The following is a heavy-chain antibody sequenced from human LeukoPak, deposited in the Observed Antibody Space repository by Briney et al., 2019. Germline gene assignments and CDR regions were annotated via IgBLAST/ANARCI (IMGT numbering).Heavy chain of an antibody. CDR3: TTGKVSTVTRYYFDY. CDR2: IRSKTDGGTT. Sequence: GGSLRLSCSASGFTFSNAWMSWVRQAPGKGLEWVGRIRSKTDGGTTDYAAPVKGRFTISRDDSKNTLYLQMNSLKTEDTAVYYCTTGKVSTVTRYYFDYWGQGTLVTVSS. J-gene: IGHJ4*02. V-gene: IGHV3-15*01. D-gene: IGHD4-17*01. CDR1: GFTFSNAW.